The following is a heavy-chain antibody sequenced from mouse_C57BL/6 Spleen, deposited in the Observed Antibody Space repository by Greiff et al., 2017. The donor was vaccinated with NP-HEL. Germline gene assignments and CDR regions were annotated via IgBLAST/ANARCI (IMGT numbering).Heavy chain of an antibody. CDR2: FHPYNDDT. J-gene: IGHJ3*01. V-gene: IGHV1-47*01. Sequence: LVESGAELVKPGASVKMSCKASGYTFTTYPIEWMKQNHGKSLEWIGNFHPYNDDTKYNEKFKGKATLTVEKSSSTVYLELSRLTSDDSAVYYCGRGGRYGNYAAYWGQGTLVTVSA. D-gene: IGHD2-1*01. CDR1: GYTFTTYP. CDR3: GRGGRYGNYAAY.